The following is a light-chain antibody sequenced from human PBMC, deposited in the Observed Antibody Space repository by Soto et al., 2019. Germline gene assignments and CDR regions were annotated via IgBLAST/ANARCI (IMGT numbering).Light chain of an antibody. J-gene: IGKJ4*01. CDR1: QGIGST. CDR2: GAS. Sequence: CPPTLYKNPGERATLSCRASQGIGSTLAWYQQKPGQTPRLLIYGASTRATGVPARFSGSGSGTEFTLTINSLQSEDFAVYYFQRYHSMPPTSVGGT. CDR3: QRYHSMPPT. V-gene: IGKV3-15*01.